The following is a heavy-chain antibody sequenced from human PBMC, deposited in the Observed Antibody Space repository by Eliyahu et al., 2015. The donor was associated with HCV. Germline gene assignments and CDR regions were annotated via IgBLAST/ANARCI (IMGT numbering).Heavy chain of an antibody. Sequence: QMNLVQSGAEVKATGSSVKISCKASGWTFXFRYLHWVRQAPGQAPEWMGWITPYNGNTMYARKFQDRVTITRDMSLSPLYMEMRSLTPDDTAMYYCARSALNGESDFFDVWGQGTMVTVSS. D-gene: IGHD4-17*01. CDR3: ARSALNGESDFFDV. V-gene: IGHV1-45*02. CDR2: ITPYNGNT. CDR1: GWTFXFRY. J-gene: IGHJ3*01.